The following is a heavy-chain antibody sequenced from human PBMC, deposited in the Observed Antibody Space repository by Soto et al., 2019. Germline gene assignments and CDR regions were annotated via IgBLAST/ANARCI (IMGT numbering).Heavy chain of an antibody. CDR3: ARVSGEYSRRVYYFDY. CDR2: ISYDGSNK. J-gene: IGHJ4*02. Sequence: QVQLVESGGGVVQPGRSLRLSCAASGFTFSSYAMHWVRQAPGKGLEWVAVISYDGSNKYYADSVKGRFTISRDNSKTXMYLQMNSLRAEDTAVYYCARVSGEYSRRVYYFDYWGQGTLVTVSS. D-gene: IGHD6-6*01. V-gene: IGHV3-30-3*01. CDR1: GFTFSSYA.